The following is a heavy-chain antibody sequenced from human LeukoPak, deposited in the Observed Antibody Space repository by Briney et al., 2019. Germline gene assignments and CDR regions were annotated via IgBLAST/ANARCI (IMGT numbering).Heavy chain of an antibody. CDR1: GFIFNGDA. J-gene: IGHJ4*02. D-gene: IGHD4-11*01. V-gene: IGHV3-48*01. CDR2: ISSTNRVI. Sequence: GGSLRLSCAASGFIFNGDAMKWVRQAPGKGLQWVSYISSTNRVIFYADSVKGRFTVSRDNAQNSLFLQMNSLRAEDTAVYYCVRDLFTDWGQGTLVTVSS. CDR3: VRDLFTD.